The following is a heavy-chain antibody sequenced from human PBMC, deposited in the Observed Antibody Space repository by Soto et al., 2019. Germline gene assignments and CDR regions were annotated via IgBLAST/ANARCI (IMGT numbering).Heavy chain of an antibody. CDR2: INAGNGNT. J-gene: IGHJ4*02. CDR3: ARYSSGWYRDVGDLDY. Sequence: ASVKVSCKASGYTFTSYAMHWVRQAPGQRLEWMGWINAGNGNTKYSQKFQGRVTITRDTSASTAYMELSSLRSEDTAVYYCARYSSGWYRDVGDLDYWGQGTLVTVSS. CDR1: GYTFTSYA. D-gene: IGHD6-19*01. V-gene: IGHV1-3*01.